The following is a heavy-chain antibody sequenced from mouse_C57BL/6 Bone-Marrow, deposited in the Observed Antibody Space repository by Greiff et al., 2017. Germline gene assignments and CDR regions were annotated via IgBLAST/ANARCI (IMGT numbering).Heavy chain of an antibody. CDR2: IWRGGST. CDR1: GFSLTSYG. Sequence: QVHVKQSGPGLVQPSQSLSITCTVSGFSLTSYGVHWVRQSPGKGLEWLGVIWRGGSTDYNAAFMSRLSITKDNSKSQVFFKMNSLQADDTAIYSCAKRGGMYWYFDVWGTGTTVTVSS. V-gene: IGHV2-5*01. D-gene: IGHD2-10*02. CDR3: AKRGGMYWYFDV. J-gene: IGHJ1*03.